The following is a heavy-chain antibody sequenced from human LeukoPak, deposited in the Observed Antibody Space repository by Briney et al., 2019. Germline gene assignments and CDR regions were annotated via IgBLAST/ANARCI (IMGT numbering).Heavy chain of an antibody. V-gene: IGHV3-7*05. CDR1: GFIFSNYW. D-gene: IGHD2-15*01. CDR2: IKEEGSEK. J-gene: IGHJ3*02. Sequence: GGSLRLSCAASGFIFSNYWMSWVRQAPGKGLEWVANIKEEGSEKYYVDSVKGRFTISRDNSKNTLYLQMNSLRAEDTATYYCAKDGYCSGGNCYSANDAFDIWGQGTMVTVSS. CDR3: AKDGYCSGGNCYSANDAFDI.